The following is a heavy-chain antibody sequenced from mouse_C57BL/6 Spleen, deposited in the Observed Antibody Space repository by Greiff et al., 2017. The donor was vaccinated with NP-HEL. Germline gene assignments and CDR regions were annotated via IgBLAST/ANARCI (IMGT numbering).Heavy chain of an antibody. D-gene: IGHD1-1*01. V-gene: IGHV1-53*01. J-gene: IGHJ2*01. CDR3: ARDFPHYYGSRDFDY. CDR1: GYTFTSYW. CDR2: INPSNGGT. Sequence: VQLQQSGTELVKPGASVKLSCKASGYTFTSYWMHWVKQRPGQGLEWIGNINPSNGGTNYNEKFKSKATLTVDKSSSTAYMQLSSLTSEDSAVYYCARDFPHYYGSRDFDYWGQGTTLTVSS.